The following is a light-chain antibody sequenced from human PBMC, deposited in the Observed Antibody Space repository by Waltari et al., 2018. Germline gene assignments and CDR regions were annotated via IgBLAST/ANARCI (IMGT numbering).Light chain of an antibody. V-gene: IGKV1-6*01. CDR2: GAS. CDR3: LQDLSYPRT. J-gene: IGKJ1*01. CDR1: EDIKTD. Sequence: AIQVTQSPSSLSVSVGDRVTITCRTIEDIKTDLSWYQQKLGKAPKLLIYGASTLQSGVPSRFSGSGSGSDFTLTITSLQPEDLATYYCLQDLSYPRTFGQGTKVEIK.